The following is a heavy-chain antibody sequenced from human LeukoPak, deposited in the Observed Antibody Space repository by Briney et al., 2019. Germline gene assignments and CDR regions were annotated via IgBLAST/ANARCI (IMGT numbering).Heavy chain of an antibody. CDR2: IYYTGST. CDR1: GGSISSGGYY. J-gene: IGHJ1*01. V-gene: IGHV4-61*08. Sequence: PSETLSLTCTVSGGSISSGGYYWSWIRQHPGKGLEWIGYIYYTGSTSYNPSLKSRVDISVDTSKNQFSLKLSSVTAADTAVYYCARNYLDPSGYNSRAEYFEHWGPGTLVTVSS. D-gene: IGHD3-22*01. CDR3: ARNYLDPSGYNSRAEYFEH.